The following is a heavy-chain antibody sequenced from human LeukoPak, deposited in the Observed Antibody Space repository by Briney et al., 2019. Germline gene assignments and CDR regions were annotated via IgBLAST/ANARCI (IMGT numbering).Heavy chain of an antibody. D-gene: IGHD6-13*01. CDR2: IYYSGST. CDR3: ARILQTGDIAAAGNNWFDP. J-gene: IGHJ5*02. Sequence: SETLSLTCTVSGGSISSGGYYWSWIRQHPGKGLEWIGYIYYSGSTYYNPSLKSRVTISVDRSKNQFSLKLSSVTAADTAVYYCARILQTGDIAAAGNNWFDPWGQGTLVTVSS. CDR1: GGSISSGGYY. V-gene: IGHV4-31*03.